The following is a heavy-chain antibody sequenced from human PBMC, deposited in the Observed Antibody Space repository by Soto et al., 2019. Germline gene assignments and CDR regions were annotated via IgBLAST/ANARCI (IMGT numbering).Heavy chain of an antibody. Sequence: GASVKVSCKASGYTFTGYYMHWVRQAPGQGLEWMGWINPNSGGTNYAQKFQGWVTMTRDTSISTAYMELSRLRSDDTAVYYCARQSTVQDYYGSGSYYNGTSEYYYYGKDVWGQGTTVTFSS. V-gene: IGHV1-2*04. CDR1: GYTFTGYY. CDR2: INPNSGGT. D-gene: IGHD3-10*01. J-gene: IGHJ6*02. CDR3: ARQSTVQDYYGSGSYYNGTSEYYYYGKDV.